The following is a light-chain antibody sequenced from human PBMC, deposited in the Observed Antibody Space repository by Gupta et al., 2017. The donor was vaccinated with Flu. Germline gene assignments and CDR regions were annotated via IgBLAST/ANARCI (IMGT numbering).Light chain of an antibody. CDR3: MQGAHWPWA. Sequence: DVVMTQSPVYLPVTLGQPASISCRSSQGLVYSDENTYLHWFQQRPGQSPRRLIHLVSFRDSGVPDRFSGSGSGTDFTLKISRVEAEDVGVYYCMQGAHWPWAFGQGTKVEIK. J-gene: IGKJ1*01. V-gene: IGKV2-30*01. CDR1: QGLVYSDENTY. CDR2: LVS.